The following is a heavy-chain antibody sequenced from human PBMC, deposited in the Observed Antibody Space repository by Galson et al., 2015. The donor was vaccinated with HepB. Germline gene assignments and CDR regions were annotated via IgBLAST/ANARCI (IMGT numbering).Heavy chain of an antibody. J-gene: IGHJ3*02. CDR3: ARGGGDCGDDCYTNDPFDI. D-gene: IGHD2-21*02. Sequence: SLRLSCAASGFTFSTYSMKWVRQAPGKGLDWVSSISGHGNHIYYADSLKGRFTISRDNAKDLLYLQMNSLRDDDTAVYYCARGGGDCGDDCYTNDPFDIWGQGTRVTVSP. CDR2: ISGHGNHI. V-gene: IGHV3-21*01. CDR1: GFTFSTYS.